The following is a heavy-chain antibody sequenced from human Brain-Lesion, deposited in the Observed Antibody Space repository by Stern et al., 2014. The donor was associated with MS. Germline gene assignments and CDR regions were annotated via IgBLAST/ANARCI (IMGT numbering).Heavy chain of an antibody. CDR2: ISWNSGTI. Sequence: QLVDSGGDLVQPGRSLRLSCAAFGFTFDDYAMHWVRQAPGKGMEVFAGISWNSGTIGYAARWKGGCSNPRTNGDSSLYLQMNSLRPEDTALYYCARDITGSSAYFAYWGQGTLVTVSS. D-gene: IGHD1-14*01. J-gene: IGHJ4*02. V-gene: IGHV3-9*01. CDR3: ARDITGSSAYFAY. CDR1: GFTFDDYA.